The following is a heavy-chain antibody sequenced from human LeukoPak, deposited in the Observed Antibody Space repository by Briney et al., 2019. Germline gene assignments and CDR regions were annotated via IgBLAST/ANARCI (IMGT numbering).Heavy chain of an antibody. V-gene: IGHV1-18*01. CDR1: GYTLTSYG. D-gene: IGHD6-19*01. J-gene: IGHJ4*02. CDR2: ISAYNGNT. Sequence: ASVKVSCTASGYTLTSYGISWVRQAPGQGLEWMGWISAYNGNTNYAQKLQGRVTMTTDTSTSTAYMELRSLRSDDTAVYYCARVRDSGYSSGWYYFDYWGQGTLVTVSS. CDR3: ARVRDSGYSSGWYYFDY.